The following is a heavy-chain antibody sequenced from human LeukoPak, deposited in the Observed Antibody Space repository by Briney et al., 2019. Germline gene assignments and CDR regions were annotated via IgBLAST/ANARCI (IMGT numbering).Heavy chain of an antibody. J-gene: IGHJ4*02. D-gene: IGHD2-15*01. CDR3: TREVLAAGKTLDY. CDR1: GFTFSSYG. Sequence: GGTLRLSCAASGFTFSSYGMSWVRQAPGKGLEWVSAISVSDSGTYYADSVKGRFTVSRDDSKNTVYLQMNSLRAEDTAVYYCTREVLAAGKTLDYWGQGTLMTVSS. V-gene: IGHV3-23*01. CDR2: ISVSDSGT.